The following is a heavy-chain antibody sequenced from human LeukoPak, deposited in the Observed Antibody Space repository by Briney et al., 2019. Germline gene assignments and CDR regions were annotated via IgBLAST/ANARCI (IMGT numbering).Heavy chain of an antibody. CDR3: ARSNYVWGSYRPRQSDAFDI. J-gene: IGHJ3*02. CDR2: IYYSGST. D-gene: IGHD3-16*02. Sequence: SETLSLTCTVSGGSISSYYWSWIRQPPGKGLEWIGYIYYSGSTIYNPSLKSRVTMSVDTSKNQFSLKLSSVTAADTAVYYCARSNYVWGSYRPRQSDAFDIWGQGTMVTVSS. V-gene: IGHV4-59*12. CDR1: GGSISSYY.